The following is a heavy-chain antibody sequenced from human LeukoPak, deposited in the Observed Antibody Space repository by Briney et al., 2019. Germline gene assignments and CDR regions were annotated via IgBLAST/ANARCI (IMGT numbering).Heavy chain of an antibody. CDR2: INHSGIT. V-gene: IGHV4-34*01. Sequence: SETLSLTCAVYGGPFSGYYRSWIRQPPGKGLEWIGEINHSGITRYNPSLKSRVTISVDTSKNQFSLNLNSVTAADTAVYYCARGMIAASELGLAWGQGILVTVSS. J-gene: IGHJ5*02. CDR3: ARGMIAASELGLA. D-gene: IGHD6-13*01. CDR1: GGPFSGYY.